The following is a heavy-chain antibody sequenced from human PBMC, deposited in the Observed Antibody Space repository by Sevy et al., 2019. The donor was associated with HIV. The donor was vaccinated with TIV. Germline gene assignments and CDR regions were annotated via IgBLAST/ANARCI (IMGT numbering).Heavy chain of an antibody. V-gene: IGHV3-30*04. J-gene: IGHJ4*02. CDR3: AREGRDYDYIWATHHSGF. CDR1: GFTFSGYA. CDR2: ISYDGSIK. D-gene: IGHD3-16*01. Sequence: GGSLRLSCAASGFTFSGYAMHWVRQAPGKGLEWLAVISYDGSIKYYTDSVKGRFTVSRDKTKNTNLLQVNSLRPGDKAVYYCAREGRDYDYIWATHHSGFRAQGTLVTVSS.